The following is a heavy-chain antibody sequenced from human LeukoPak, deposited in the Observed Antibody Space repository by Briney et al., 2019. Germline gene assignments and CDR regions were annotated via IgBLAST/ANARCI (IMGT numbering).Heavy chain of an antibody. CDR3: ARPGGRDHGGNSVAFDI. D-gene: IGHD4-23*01. J-gene: IGHJ3*02. V-gene: IGHV4-59*08. Sequence: SETLSLTCTVSGGSISGYYWDWVRQPPGKGLEWIGFIYNAGNTNYNPSLKSRVTISADPTKNQVSLNLSSVTAADTAVYYCARPGGRDHGGNSVAFDIWGQGTMVTVSS. CDR2: IYNAGNT. CDR1: GGSISGYY.